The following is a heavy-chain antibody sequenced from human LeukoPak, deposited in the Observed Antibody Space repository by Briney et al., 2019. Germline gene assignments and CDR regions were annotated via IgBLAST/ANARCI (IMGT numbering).Heavy chain of an antibody. CDR1: GFTFSSYT. J-gene: IGHJ4*02. V-gene: IGHV3-21*01. D-gene: IGHD2-15*01. CDR3: ARDGDPYCSGGSCAFLNY. Sequence: PGGSLRLSCAVSGFTFSSYTMNWVRQVPGKGLEWVSSISGSSSYIYYADSVKGRFTISRHNAKNSLYLQMNSLSAEDTGVYYCARDGDPYCSGGSCAFLNYWGQGTLITVSS. CDR2: ISGSSSYI.